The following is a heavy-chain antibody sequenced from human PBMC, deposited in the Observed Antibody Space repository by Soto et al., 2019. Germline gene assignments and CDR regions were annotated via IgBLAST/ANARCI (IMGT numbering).Heavy chain of an antibody. D-gene: IGHD3-10*01. CDR1: GYTFTSYG. J-gene: IGHJ4*02. V-gene: IGHV1-18*04. CDR2: VSPNNGDT. Sequence: QVQLLQSGPEVQKPGASVRVSCKTSGYTFTSYGISWVRQAPGQGLEWMGRVSPNNGDTYYTQKFQGRVTMTTDTSTSTVYLDLTSLTSDATAIYFCSRFGAYGSHWGQGTLVTVSS. CDR3: SRFGAYGSH.